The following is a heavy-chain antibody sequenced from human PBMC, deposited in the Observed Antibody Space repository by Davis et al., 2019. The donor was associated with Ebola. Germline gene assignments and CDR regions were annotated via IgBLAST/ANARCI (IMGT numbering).Heavy chain of an antibody. CDR3: ASHVLLWFGELLYTIDWFDP. J-gene: IGHJ5*02. CDR1: GGSISSSSYY. D-gene: IGHD3-10*01. Sequence: SETLSLTCTVSGGSISSSSYYWGWIRQPPGKGLEWIGSIYYSGSTYYNPSLKSRVTISVDTSKNQFSLKLSSVTAADTAVYYCASHVLLWFGELLYTIDWFDPWGQGTLVTVSS. V-gene: IGHV4-39*01. CDR2: IYYSGST.